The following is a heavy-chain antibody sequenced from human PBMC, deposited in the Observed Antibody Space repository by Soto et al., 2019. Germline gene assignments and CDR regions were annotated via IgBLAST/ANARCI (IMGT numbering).Heavy chain of an antibody. CDR3: EREESDYAMDV. D-gene: IGHD3-16*01. V-gene: IGHV3-13*05. Sequence: PGQSLRLSSAASGFTFSSYDMHWVRLATGKGLEWVSAIGTAGDPYYPGSVKGRFTTSRENAKNSLYLQMNSLRAGDTAVYYCEREESDYAMDVWGQGTTVTVSS. J-gene: IGHJ6*02. CDR2: IGTAGDP. CDR1: GFTFSSYD.